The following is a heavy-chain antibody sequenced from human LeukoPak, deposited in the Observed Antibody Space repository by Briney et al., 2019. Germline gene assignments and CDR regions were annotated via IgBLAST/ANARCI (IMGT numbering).Heavy chain of an antibody. D-gene: IGHD4-17*01. CDR3: ARDRRIFIKETVTTNWYFDL. J-gene: IGHJ2*01. V-gene: IGHV4-4*07. CDR2: IYNSGST. CDR1: GGSISSYY. Sequence: SETLSLTCTVSGGSISSYYWSWIRQPAGKGLEWIGHIYNSGSTNYNPSLKSRVTMSVDTSKNQFSLKLSSVTAADTAVYYCARDRRIFIKETVTTNWYFDLWGRGTLVTVSS.